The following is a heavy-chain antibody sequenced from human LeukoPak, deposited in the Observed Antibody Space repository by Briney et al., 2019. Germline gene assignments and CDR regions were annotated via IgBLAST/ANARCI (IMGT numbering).Heavy chain of an antibody. Sequence: PSETLSLTCAVSGGSVSSGIYYWSWIRQPPGKGPEWIGYIYFSGSTNHNPSLKSRVTISVDTSKNQFSLKLSSVTAADTAVYFCARSLSLRYCDWWGPGTLVTVSS. D-gene: IGHD3-9*01. CDR2: IYFSGST. V-gene: IGHV4-61*01. CDR3: ARSLSLRYCDW. CDR1: GGSVSSGIYY. J-gene: IGHJ4*02.